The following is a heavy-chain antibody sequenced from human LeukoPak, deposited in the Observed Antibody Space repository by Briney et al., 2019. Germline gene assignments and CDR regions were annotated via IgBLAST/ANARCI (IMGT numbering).Heavy chain of an antibody. CDR1: GYTFANYY. J-gene: IGHJ5*02. D-gene: IGHD1-26*01. Sequence: WASVKISCKASGYTFANYYMHWVRQAPGQGLEWLGLITPSGGSTWYAQKFQGRVTLTRDMSTSTDYMELSSLRSEDTDVYYSARDNSVGDYAWWFDPWGQGTLVTVSS. CDR2: ITPSGGST. V-gene: IGHV1-46*01. CDR3: ARDNSVGDYAWWFDP.